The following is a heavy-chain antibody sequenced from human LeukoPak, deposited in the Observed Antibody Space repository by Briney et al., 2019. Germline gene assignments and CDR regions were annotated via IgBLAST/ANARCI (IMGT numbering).Heavy chain of an antibody. V-gene: IGHV4-61*05. Sequence: SETLSLTCSVSDDSISRSSYYWGWIRQPPGKGLEWIGYIYYSGSTNYNPSLKSRVTISVDTSKNQFSLKLTSVTAADTAVYYCARLSRYGAGKGYFDYWGQGTLVTVSS. D-gene: IGHD3-10*01. CDR3: ARLSRYGAGKGYFDY. CDR1: DDSISRSSYY. J-gene: IGHJ4*02. CDR2: IYYSGST.